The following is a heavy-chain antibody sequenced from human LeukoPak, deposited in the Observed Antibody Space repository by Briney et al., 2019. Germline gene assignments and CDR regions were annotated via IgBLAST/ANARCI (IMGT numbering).Heavy chain of an antibody. J-gene: IGHJ6*02. CDR1: GGSISSGGYY. CDR3: ARESPRNYYGMDV. CDR2: IYYSGST. V-gene: IGHV4-31*03. Sequence: PSQTLSLTCTVSGGSISSGGYYWSWIRQHPGKGLEWIGYIYYSGSTYYNPSLKGRVTISVDTSKNQFSLKLSSVTAADTAVYYCARESPRNYYGMDVWGQGTTVTVSS.